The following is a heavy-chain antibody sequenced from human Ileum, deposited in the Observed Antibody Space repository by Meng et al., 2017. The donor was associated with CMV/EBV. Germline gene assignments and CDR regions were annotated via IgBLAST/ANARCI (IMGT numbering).Heavy chain of an antibody. CDR1: RGSINYNS. D-gene: IGHD3-10*01. CDR2: VSYSGST. Sequence: SETLSRTCTVSRGSINYNSWSWIRQSARKGLECIGSVSYSGSTNYNPSLKSRVSISMDTSENQFSLKVTSVTAGDTAVYYCARWSGSESYPSADYWGQGTLVTVAS. CDR3: ARWSGSESYPSADY. V-gene: IGHV4-59*01. J-gene: IGHJ4*02.